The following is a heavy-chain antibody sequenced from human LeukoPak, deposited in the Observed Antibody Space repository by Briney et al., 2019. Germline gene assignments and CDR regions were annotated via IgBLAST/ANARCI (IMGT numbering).Heavy chain of an antibody. CDR1: GGTFSSYA. Sequence: SVKVSCKASGGTFSSYAISWVRQAPGQGLEWMGRIIPILGIANYAQKFQGRVTITADKSTSTAYMELSSLRSEDTAVYYCAGENYYDSSGYYNFDYWGQGTLVTVSS. CDR2: IIPILGIA. CDR3: AGENYYDSSGYYNFDY. J-gene: IGHJ4*02. D-gene: IGHD3-22*01. V-gene: IGHV1-69*04.